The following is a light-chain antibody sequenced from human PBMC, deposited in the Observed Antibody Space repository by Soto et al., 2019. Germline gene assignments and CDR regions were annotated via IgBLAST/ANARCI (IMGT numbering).Light chain of an antibody. CDR2: EAS. V-gene: IGLV2-23*01. J-gene: IGLJ1*01. CDR3: CSYAGSNYV. CDR1: SSDVGNYNL. Sequence: QSALTQPASVSGSPGQSITISCTGTSSDVGNYNLVSWYQHHPGKAPKLMIYEASKRPSGVSNRFSGSKSGDTASLTISGLQAEDEADYYSCSYAGSNYVFGTGTKLTVL.